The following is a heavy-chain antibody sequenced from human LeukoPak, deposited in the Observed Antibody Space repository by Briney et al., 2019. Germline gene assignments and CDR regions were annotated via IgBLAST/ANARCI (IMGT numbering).Heavy chain of an antibody. Sequence: SETLSLTYTVSGGSISSYYWSWIRQPPGKGLEWIGYIYYSGSTNYNPSLKSRVTISVDTSKNQFSLELNSVTPADTAVYYCARGGNYWPQWWFDPWGRGTLVSVSS. CDR2: IYYSGST. J-gene: IGHJ5*02. CDR1: GGSISSYY. CDR3: ARGGNYWPQWWFDP. D-gene: IGHD1-26*01. V-gene: IGHV4-59*01.